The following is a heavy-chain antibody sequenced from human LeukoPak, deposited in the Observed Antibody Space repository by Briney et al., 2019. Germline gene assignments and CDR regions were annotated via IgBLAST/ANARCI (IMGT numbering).Heavy chain of an antibody. Sequence: GGSLRLSCAASGFTFSTYWMNWVRQAPGKGLEWVANIKPDGSDKYYVDSVKGRFTVSRENARNSLYLQMNSLRVEDTAVYYCAKGGDHWGQGTLVTVSS. CDR3: AKGGDH. D-gene: IGHD3-16*01. V-gene: IGHV3-7*01. J-gene: IGHJ4*02. CDR1: GFTFSTYW. CDR2: IKPDGSDK.